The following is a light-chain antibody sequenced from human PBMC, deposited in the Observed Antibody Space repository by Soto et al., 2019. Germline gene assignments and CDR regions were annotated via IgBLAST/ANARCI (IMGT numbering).Light chain of an antibody. CDR3: MQPLQTPRT. CDR1: QSLLHSNGYNY. V-gene: IGKV2-28*01. Sequence: DIVMTQSPLSLPVTPGEPASISCRSSQSLLHSNGYNYLDWYLQKPGQSPQLLIYLGSNRSSGVPDRFSGSGSATDFTLKISRVEAEDVGIYYCMQPLQTPRTFGQGTRWIS. J-gene: IGKJ1*01. CDR2: LGS.